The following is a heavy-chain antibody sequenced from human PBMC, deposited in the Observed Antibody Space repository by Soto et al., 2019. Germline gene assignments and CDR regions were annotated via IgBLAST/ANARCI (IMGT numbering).Heavy chain of an antibody. V-gene: IGHV3-23*01. CDR3: AKDKWPPVTATDY. Sequence: EVQLLESGGGLVQPGGSLRLSCAASGFTFSSYAMSWVRQAPGKGLEWVSAISGSGGSTYYADSVKGRFTISRDNSKNTLYLQMNSLRAEDTAIYYCAKDKWPPVTATDYWGQGTLVTVSS. CDR2: ISGSGGST. J-gene: IGHJ4*02. CDR1: GFTFSSYA. D-gene: IGHD2-21*02.